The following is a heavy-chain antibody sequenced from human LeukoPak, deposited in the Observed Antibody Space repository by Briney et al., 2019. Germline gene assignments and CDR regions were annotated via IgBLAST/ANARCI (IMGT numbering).Heavy chain of an antibody. D-gene: IGHD2-2*01. Sequence: GGSLRLSCAASGFTFSSYAMHWVRQAPGKGLEWVAVISYDGSDKYYADSVKGRFTISRDNSKNTLYLQMNSLRAEDTAVYYCAKDYASRGDYWGQGTLVTVSS. J-gene: IGHJ4*02. V-gene: IGHV3-30*04. CDR2: ISYDGSDK. CDR3: AKDYASRGDY. CDR1: GFTFSSYA.